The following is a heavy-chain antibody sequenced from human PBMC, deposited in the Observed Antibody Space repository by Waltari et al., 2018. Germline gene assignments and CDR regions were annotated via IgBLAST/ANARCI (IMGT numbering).Heavy chain of an antibody. J-gene: IGHJ4*02. D-gene: IGHD3-16*01. CDR3: AREGEVWTLTTFLDY. V-gene: IGHV4-34*01. CDR1: GGSLSGSY. Sequence: QVQLQQWGARLVKPSETLSLTCAVNGGSLSGSYWSWLRQSPGKGLAWIGEINHSGSTNYNPSLESRITISIDASKKQFSLNLTSVTAADTAVYYCAREGEVWTLTTFLDYWGQGILVTVSS. CDR2: INHSGST.